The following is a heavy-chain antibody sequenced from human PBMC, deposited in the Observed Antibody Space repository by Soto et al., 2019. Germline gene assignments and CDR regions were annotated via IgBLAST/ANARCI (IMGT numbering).Heavy chain of an antibody. D-gene: IGHD3-16*01. J-gene: IGHJ4*02. CDR1: GYTFTGYY. CDR2: INPDNGVP. Sequence: ASVKVSCKASGYTFTGYYVNWARQAPGQGLEWMGWINPDNGVPNYAQKFQGRVTLSRDTSINAAYMELSRLTSDDTAMYYCARTDYLFSTLTYYFGYWGQGTLVMVTS. CDR3: ARTDYLFSTLTYYFGY. V-gene: IGHV1-2*02.